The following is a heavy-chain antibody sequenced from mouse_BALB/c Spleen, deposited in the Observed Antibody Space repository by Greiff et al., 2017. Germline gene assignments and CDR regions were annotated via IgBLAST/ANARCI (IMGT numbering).Heavy chain of an antibody. CDR1: GFNIKDTY. J-gene: IGHJ3*01. CDR2: IDPANGNT. Sequence: VQLQQSGAELVKPGASVKLSCTASGFNIKDTYMHWVKQRPEQGLEWIGRIDPANGNTKYDPKFQGKATITADTSSNTAYLQLSSLTSEDTAVYYYALSRPSWFAYWGQGTLVTVSA. CDR3: ALSRPSWFAY. V-gene: IGHV14-3*02.